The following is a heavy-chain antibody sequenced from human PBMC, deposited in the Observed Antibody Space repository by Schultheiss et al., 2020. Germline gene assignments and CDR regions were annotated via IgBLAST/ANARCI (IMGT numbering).Heavy chain of an antibody. CDR1: GFTFSNAW. CDR2: ISGSGGST. CDR3: ARRIVGATASYYFDY. Sequence: GGSLRLSCAASGFTFSNAWMSWVRQAPGKGLEWVSAISGSGGSTYYADSVKGRFTISRDNSKNTLYLQMNSLRAEDTAVYYCARRIVGATASYYFDYWGQGTLVTVSS. V-gene: IGHV3-23*01. D-gene: IGHD1-26*01. J-gene: IGHJ4*02.